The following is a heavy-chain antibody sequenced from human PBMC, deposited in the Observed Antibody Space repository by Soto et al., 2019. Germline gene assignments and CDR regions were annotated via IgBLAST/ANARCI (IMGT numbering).Heavy chain of an antibody. J-gene: IGHJ6*02. D-gene: IGHD2-15*01. CDR2: IIPIFGTA. Sequence: ASVKVSCEASGGTFSSYAISWVRQAPGQGLEWMGGIIPIFGTANYAQKFQGRVTITADESTSTAYMELSSLRSEDTAVYYCARDDCSGGSCYSGSFYYYYYGMDVWGQGTTVTVSS. CDR3: ARDDCSGGSCYSGSFYYYYYGMDV. CDR1: GGTFSSYA. V-gene: IGHV1-69*13.